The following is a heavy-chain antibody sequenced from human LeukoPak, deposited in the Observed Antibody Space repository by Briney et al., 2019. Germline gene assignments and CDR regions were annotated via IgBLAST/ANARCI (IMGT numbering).Heavy chain of an antibody. D-gene: IGHD2-15*01. CDR1: GFSLSTSGMC. V-gene: IGHV2-70*11. J-gene: IGHJ4*02. CDR2: IDWDDDK. Sequence: SGPTLVNPTQTLTLTCTFSGFSLSTSGMCVSWIRQPPGKALEWLARIDWDDDKYYSTSLKTRLTISKDTSKNQVVLTMTNMDPVDTATYYCARIKYCSGGSQQDQFDYWGQGTLVTVSS. CDR3: ARIKYCSGGSQQDQFDY.